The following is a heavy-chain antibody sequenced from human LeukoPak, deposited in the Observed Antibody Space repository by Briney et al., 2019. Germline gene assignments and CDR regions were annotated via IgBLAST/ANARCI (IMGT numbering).Heavy chain of an antibody. Sequence: GGSLRLSCAASGFTFSSYWMSWVRQAPGKGLEWVANLNQDGSEKYYVDSVKGRFTISRDNAQNSLYLQMNSLRAEDTAVYYCASRFSGSYYFDYWGQGTLVTVSS. CDR3: ASRFSGSYYFDY. J-gene: IGHJ4*02. D-gene: IGHD1-26*01. V-gene: IGHV3-7*01. CDR2: LNQDGSEK. CDR1: GFTFSSYW.